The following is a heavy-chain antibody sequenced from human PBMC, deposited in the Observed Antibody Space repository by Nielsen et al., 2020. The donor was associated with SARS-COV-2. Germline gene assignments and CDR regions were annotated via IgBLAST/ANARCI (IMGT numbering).Heavy chain of an antibody. Sequence: SCTGFGFTFSNYGVHWVRQAPGKGLEWVAVMWSDGRTKYYGDSVKGRFSVSRDDSRNVLYLYMSGLRAEDSAMYFCARGNGYSSGWFDYWGQGTPVTVSS. V-gene: IGHV3-33*01. D-gene: IGHD2-15*01. CDR2: MWSDGRTK. CDR1: GFTFSNYG. J-gene: IGHJ5*01. CDR3: ARGNGYSSGWFDY.